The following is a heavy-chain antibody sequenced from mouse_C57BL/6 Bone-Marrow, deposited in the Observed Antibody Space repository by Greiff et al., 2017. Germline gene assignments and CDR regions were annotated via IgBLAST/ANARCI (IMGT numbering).Heavy chain of an antibody. Sequence: QVQLQQPGAELVKPGASVKMSCKASGYTFTSYWITWVKQRPGQGLEWIGDIYPGSGSTNYNDKFKSKATLTVDTSSSTAYMQLSSLTSEDSAVYYCAKAGYECRWFAYWGQGTLVTVSA. V-gene: IGHV1-55*01. J-gene: IGHJ3*01. CDR2: IYPGSGST. D-gene: IGHD6-1*01. CDR3: AKAGYECRWFAY. CDR1: GYTFTSYW.